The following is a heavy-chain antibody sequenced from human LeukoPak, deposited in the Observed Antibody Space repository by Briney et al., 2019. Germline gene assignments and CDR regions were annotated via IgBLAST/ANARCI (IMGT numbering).Heavy chain of an antibody. CDR1: GFTFDDYA. Sequence: GGSLRLSCAASGFTFDDYAMHWVRQAPGKGLEWVSLISWDGGSTYYADSVKGRFTISRDNSKNSLYLQMNSLRAEDTALYYCAKAGPGATVNYYYYYGMDVWGQGTTVTVSS. CDR2: ISWDGGST. V-gene: IGHV3-43D*03. CDR3: AKAGPGATVNYYYYYGMDV. D-gene: IGHD1-26*01. J-gene: IGHJ6*02.